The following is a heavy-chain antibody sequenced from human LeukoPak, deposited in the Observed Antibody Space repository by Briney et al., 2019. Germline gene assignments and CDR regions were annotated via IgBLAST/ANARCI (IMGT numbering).Heavy chain of an antibody. Sequence: GGSLRLSCAASGFTFSSYSMNWVRQAPGKGLEWVSYISSSSTIYYADSVKGRFTISRDNAKNSLYLQMNSLRAEDTAVYYCARAPGGGDCYDYWGQGTLVTVSS. CDR3: ARAPGGGDCYDY. V-gene: IGHV3-48*04. J-gene: IGHJ4*02. D-gene: IGHD2-21*01. CDR2: ISSSSTI. CDR1: GFTFSSYS.